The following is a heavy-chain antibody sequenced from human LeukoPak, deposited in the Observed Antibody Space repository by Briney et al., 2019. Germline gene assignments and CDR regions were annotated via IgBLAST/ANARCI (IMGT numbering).Heavy chain of an antibody. D-gene: IGHD2-15*01. Sequence: PGGSLRLSCAASGFTFSTYEMNWVRQAPGKGLEWLSYISSGGSSIYSADSVKGRFTISRHNAKDSLYLQMSSLRTEDTAVYYCARGLVVAATPPYSYYGMDVWGKGTTVTVSS. CDR3: ARGLVVAATPPYSYYGMDV. CDR2: ISSGGSSI. J-gene: IGHJ6*04. CDR1: GFTFSTYE. V-gene: IGHV3-48*03.